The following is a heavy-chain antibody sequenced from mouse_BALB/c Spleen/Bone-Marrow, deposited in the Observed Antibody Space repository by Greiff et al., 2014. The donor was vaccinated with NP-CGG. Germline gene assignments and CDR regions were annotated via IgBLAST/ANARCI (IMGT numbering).Heavy chain of an antibody. CDR2: IDPANGNT. J-gene: IGHJ2*01. D-gene: IGHD1-1*01. CDR3: ARYYYGSSYFDY. CDR1: GFNIKDTY. V-gene: IGHV14-3*02. Sequence: VQLKQSGAELVKPGASVKLSCTASGFNIKDTYMHWAKQRPEQGLEWIGRIDPANGNTEYDPKFQGKATITADTSSNTAYLQLSSLTSEDTAVYYCARYYYGSSYFDYWGQGTTLTVSS.